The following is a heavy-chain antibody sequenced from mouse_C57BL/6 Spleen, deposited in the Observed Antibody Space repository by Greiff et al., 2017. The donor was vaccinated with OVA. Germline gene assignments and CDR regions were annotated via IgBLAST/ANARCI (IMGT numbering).Heavy chain of an antibody. CDR2: INPGSGGT. CDR1: GYAFTNYL. CDR3: AIMNYGSSYGYLDL. Sequence: QVQLQQSGAELVRPGTSVKVSCKASGYAFTNYLIEWVKQRPGQGLEWIGVINPGSGGTNYNEKFKGKATLPADKSSSTAYMQLRRLTSEDTAVYFCAIMNYGSSYGYLDLWGTRTPVPVS. D-gene: IGHD1-1*01. V-gene: IGHV1-54*01. J-gene: IGHJ1*03.